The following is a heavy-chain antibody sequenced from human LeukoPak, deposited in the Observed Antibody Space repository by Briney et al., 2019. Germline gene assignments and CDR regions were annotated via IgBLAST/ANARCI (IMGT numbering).Heavy chain of an antibody. V-gene: IGHV3-23*01. CDR3: AKDKEYDYVWGSYRYSPYFDY. J-gene: IGHJ4*02. CDR2: ISGAGGSR. Sequence: GGSLRLSCAASGFIFGNYPMTWVRQAPGKGLEWVSVISGAGGSRYYADSFRGRYTISRDNSQDTLYLQMNSLTVADTAVYYCAKDKEYDYVWGSYRYSPYFDYWGQGTLVTVSS. CDR1: GFIFGNYP. D-gene: IGHD3-16*02.